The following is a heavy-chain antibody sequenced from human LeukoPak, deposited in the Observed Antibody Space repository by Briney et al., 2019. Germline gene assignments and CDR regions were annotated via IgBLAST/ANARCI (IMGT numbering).Heavy chain of an antibody. V-gene: IGHV3-48*04. CDR3: AKGQAAYCSGGSCYGHDY. Sequence: QAGGSLRLSCAASGFTFSIYSINWVRRAPGKGLQWISYISSTSSGMYYADSVKGRFTVSRDNAKNTVYLQMNSLRAEDTALYYCAKGQAAYCSGGSCYGHDYWGQGTLVTVSS. CDR2: ISSTSSGM. D-gene: IGHD2-15*01. J-gene: IGHJ4*02. CDR1: GFTFSIYS.